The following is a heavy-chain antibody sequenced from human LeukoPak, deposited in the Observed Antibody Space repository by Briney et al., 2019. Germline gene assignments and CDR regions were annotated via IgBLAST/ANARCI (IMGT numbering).Heavy chain of an antibody. Sequence: ASVKVSCKASGYTFTSYSINWVRQAPGQGLEWMGWINTNTGNPTYAQGFTGRFVFSLDTSVSTAYLQISSLKAEDTAVYYCARGWYSSSWYGERGNWDYWGQGTLVTVSS. J-gene: IGHJ4*02. D-gene: IGHD6-13*01. V-gene: IGHV7-4-1*02. CDR3: ARGWYSSSWYGERGNWDY. CDR2: INTNTGNP. CDR1: GYTFTSYS.